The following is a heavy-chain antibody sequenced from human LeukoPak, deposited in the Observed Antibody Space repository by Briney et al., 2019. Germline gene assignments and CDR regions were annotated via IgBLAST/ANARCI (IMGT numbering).Heavy chain of an antibody. CDR3: AKDVWFGGKPDY. D-gene: IGHD3-10*01. J-gene: IGHJ4*02. Sequence: GGTLRLSCAASGFTFSSYGMSWVRQAPGKGLEWVSAISGSGGSTYYADSVKGRFTISRDNSKNTLYLQMNSLRAEDTAVYYCAKDVWFGGKPDYWGQGTLVTVSS. CDR2: ISGSGGST. CDR1: GFTFSSYG. V-gene: IGHV3-23*01.